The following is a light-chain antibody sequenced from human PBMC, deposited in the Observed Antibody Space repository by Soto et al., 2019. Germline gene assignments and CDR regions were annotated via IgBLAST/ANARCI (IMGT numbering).Light chain of an antibody. V-gene: IGKV3-20*01. Sequence: EIVLTQSPGTLSLSPGERATLSCRASQSVSNSYLAWYQQKPGQPPRLLIYGASSRATGIPDRFSGSGSGTDFTIPISSLEPADFAVFYCQQYDSLPITFGHAKRLPTK. CDR3: QQYDSLPIT. CDR2: GAS. J-gene: IGKJ5*01. CDR1: QSVSNSY.